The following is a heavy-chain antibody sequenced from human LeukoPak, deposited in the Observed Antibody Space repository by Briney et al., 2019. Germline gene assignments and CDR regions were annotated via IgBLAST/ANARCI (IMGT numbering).Heavy chain of an antibody. CDR2: IWYDGSNK. CDR3: ARDDSSGGFDY. D-gene: IGHD3-22*01. Sequence: SLRLSCXASGFTFSSYGMHWVRQAPGKGLEWVAVIWYDGSNKYYADSVKGRFTISRDNSKNTLYLQMNSLRAEDTAVYYCARDDSSGGFDYWGQGTLVTVSS. V-gene: IGHV3-33*01. J-gene: IGHJ4*02. CDR1: GFTFSSYG.